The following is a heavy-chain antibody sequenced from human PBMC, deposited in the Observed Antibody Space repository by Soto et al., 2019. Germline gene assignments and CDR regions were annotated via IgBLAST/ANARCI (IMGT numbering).Heavy chain of an antibody. CDR3: ARDGGRHSGGIDY. CDR2: IIPIFGTA. Sequence: QVQLVQSGDEVKKPGSSVKVSCKASGGTFSSYSINWVRQAPGQGLEWMGEIIPIFGTANYAQKFQGRVTNTADESKSTAYMELSSLRSEDTAVYYCARDGGRHSGGIDYWGQGTLVTVSS. J-gene: IGHJ4*02. V-gene: IGHV1-69*01. CDR1: GGTFSSYS. D-gene: IGHD1-26*01.